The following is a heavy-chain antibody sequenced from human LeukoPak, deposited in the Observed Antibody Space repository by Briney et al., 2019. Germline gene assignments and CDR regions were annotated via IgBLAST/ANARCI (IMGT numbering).Heavy chain of an antibody. J-gene: IGHJ4*02. V-gene: IGHV1-69*13. CDR3: ARASPYYDYFDY. CDR2: IIPIFGTA. D-gene: IGHD3-3*01. CDR1: GGTFSSYA. Sequence: WASVKVSCKASGGTFSSYAISWVRQAPGQELEWMGGIIPIFGTANYAQKFQGRVTITADESTSTAYMELSSLRSEDTAVYYCARASPYYDYFDYWGQGTLVTVSS.